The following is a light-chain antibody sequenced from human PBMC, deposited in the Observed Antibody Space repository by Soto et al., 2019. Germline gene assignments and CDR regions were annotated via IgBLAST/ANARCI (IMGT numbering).Light chain of an antibody. CDR3: QQYNNWLQT. CDR2: GVS. Sequence: IVMTQSPATLSVSPVELATLSCMASQSVGSNLAWYQQKPAQAPRLLIYGVSTRATGTPARFSGSGSGTEFTLTISSVQSEDFAVYYCQQYNNWLQTFGQGTKV. CDR1: QSVGSN. V-gene: IGKV3-15*01. J-gene: IGKJ1*01.